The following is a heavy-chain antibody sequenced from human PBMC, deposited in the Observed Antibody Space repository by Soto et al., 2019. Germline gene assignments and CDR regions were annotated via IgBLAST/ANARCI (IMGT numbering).Heavy chain of an antibody. CDR3: ARDLACGGDCYDYYYYGMDV. CDR2: IYYSGST. J-gene: IGHJ6*02. Sequence: QVQLQESGPGLVKPSQTLSLTCTVSGGSISSGDYYWSWIRQPPGKGLEWIGYIYYSGSTYYNPSLKSRVTISVDTSKNQFSLKLSSVTAADTAVYYCARDLACGGDCYDYYYYGMDVWGQGTPVTVSS. D-gene: IGHD2-21*02. V-gene: IGHV4-30-4*01. CDR1: GGSISSGDYY.